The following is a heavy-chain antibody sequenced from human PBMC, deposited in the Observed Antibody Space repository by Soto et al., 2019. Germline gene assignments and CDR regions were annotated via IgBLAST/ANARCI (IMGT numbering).Heavy chain of an antibody. Sequence: QVQLQESGPGLVKPSETLSLTCTVSGGSISSYYWSWIRQPAGKGLEWIGRIYTSGSTNYNPSLKSRVTMSVDTSKNQFSLKLSSVTAADTAVYYCARGYRSGGSCYYPPQTDAFDIWGQGTMVTVSS. V-gene: IGHV4-4*07. CDR3: ARGYRSGGSCYYPPQTDAFDI. CDR1: GGSISSYY. CDR2: IYTSGST. D-gene: IGHD2-15*01. J-gene: IGHJ3*02.